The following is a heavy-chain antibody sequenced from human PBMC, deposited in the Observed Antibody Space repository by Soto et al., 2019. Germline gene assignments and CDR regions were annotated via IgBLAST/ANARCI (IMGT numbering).Heavy chain of an antibody. V-gene: IGHV3-53*04. Sequence: GGSLRLSCAASGFTVSSNYMSWVRQAPGKGLEWVSVIYSGGSTYYADSVKGRFTISRHNSKNTLYLQMNSLRAEDTAVYYCAREGASASSGYYVEDYYYYMDVWGKGTTVTVAS. J-gene: IGHJ6*03. CDR1: GFTVSSNY. D-gene: IGHD3-3*01. CDR3: AREGASASSGYYVEDYYYYMDV. CDR2: IYSGGST.